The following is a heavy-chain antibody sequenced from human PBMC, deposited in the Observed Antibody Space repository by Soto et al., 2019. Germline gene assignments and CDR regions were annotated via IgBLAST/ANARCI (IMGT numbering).Heavy chain of an antibody. CDR3: AKRTSGTTWGESDY. Sequence: QVQVMQSGAEVKKPGDSVKVSCKTSGYIFSDYGINWVRQAPGQGLEWMGWISGYSGNANLAQKFQGRVTMTTDTSTRTAYMELRRLRSDDTAVYYCAKRTSGTTWGESDYWGPGTLGTVSS. CDR2: ISGYSGNA. V-gene: IGHV1-18*04. CDR1: GYIFSDYG. J-gene: IGHJ4*02. D-gene: IGHD4-17*01.